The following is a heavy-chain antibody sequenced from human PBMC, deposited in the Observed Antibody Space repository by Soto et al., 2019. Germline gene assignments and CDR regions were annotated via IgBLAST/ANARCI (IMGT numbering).Heavy chain of an antibody. V-gene: IGHV3-74*01. D-gene: IGHD4-17*01. Sequence: EVQLVESGGGLVQPGGSLRLSCAASGFTFSSYWMHWVRQAPGEGLVWVSRIKTDGSTTSYADSVKGRFTISRDNAKNTLYLQMNSLRDEDTAVYYCARGLFGDPVGLDNWGQGILVTVSS. CDR3: ARGLFGDPVGLDN. CDR2: IKTDGSTT. J-gene: IGHJ4*02. CDR1: GFTFSSYW.